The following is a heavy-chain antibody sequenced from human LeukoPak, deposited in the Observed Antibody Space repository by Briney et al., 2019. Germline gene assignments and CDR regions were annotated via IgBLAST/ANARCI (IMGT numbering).Heavy chain of an antibody. D-gene: IGHD2-21*01. CDR1: GFTFSSYA. J-gene: IGHJ4*02. Sequence: GGSLRLSCAASGFTFSSYAMSWVRQVPGTGLEWVSAISASGDVTYYADFVKGRFTISRDNSKNTLYLQMNSLRAEDTAVYYCAKDRVVIMPASLNYWGQGTLVTVSS. CDR2: ISASGDVT. V-gene: IGHV3-23*01. CDR3: AKDRVVIMPASLNY.